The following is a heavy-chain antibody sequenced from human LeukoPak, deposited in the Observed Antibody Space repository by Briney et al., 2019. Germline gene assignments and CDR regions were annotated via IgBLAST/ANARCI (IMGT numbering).Heavy chain of an antibody. CDR3: ARYLAVAGTRDKTFDY. Sequence: GGSLRLSCAASGFTFSSYAMSWVRQAPGKGLEWVSAISGSGGGTYYADSVKGRFTISRDNSKNTLYLQMNSLRAEDTAVYYCARYLAVAGTRDKTFDYWGQGTLVTVSS. V-gene: IGHV3-23*01. CDR2: ISGSGGGT. D-gene: IGHD6-19*01. CDR1: GFTFSSYA. J-gene: IGHJ4*02.